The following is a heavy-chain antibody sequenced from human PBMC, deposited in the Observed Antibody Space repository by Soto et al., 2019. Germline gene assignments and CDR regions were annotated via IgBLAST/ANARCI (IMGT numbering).Heavy chain of an antibody. CDR2: TYYRSKWYN. CDR3: ERERAAFIALAYKWFDP. CDR1: WDSVSSNSAA. Sequence: SQTLSLTCAISWDSVSSNSAAWNWIRQSPSRGLEWLGRTYYRSKWYNDYAVSVKSRITINPDTSKNQFSLQLNSVTREDTAVYYCERERAAFIALAYKWFDPSGQGTLLTVSS. J-gene: IGHJ5*02. V-gene: IGHV6-1*01. D-gene: IGHD6-19*01.